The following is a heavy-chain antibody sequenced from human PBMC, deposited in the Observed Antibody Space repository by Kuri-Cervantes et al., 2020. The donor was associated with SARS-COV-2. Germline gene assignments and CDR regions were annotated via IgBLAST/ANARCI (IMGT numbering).Heavy chain of an antibody. D-gene: IGHD4-17*01. CDR3: AKAKTTVTTFDY. J-gene: IGHJ4*02. CDR1: GFTFSDHY. CDR2: TSYDESNK. V-gene: IGHV3-30*18. Sequence: GESLKISCAASGFTFSDHYMDWVRQAPGKGLEWVAVTSYDESNKYYADSVKGRFTISRDNSKNTLYLQMNSLRAEDTAVYYCAKAKTTVTTFDYWGQGTLVTVSS.